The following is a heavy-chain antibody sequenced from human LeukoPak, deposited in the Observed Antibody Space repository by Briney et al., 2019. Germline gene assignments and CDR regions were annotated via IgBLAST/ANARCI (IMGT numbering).Heavy chain of an antibody. V-gene: IGHV4-59*01. CDR1: GGSISSYY. J-gene: IGHJ6*03. CDR2: IYYSGST. CDR3: ARAVAGSPYYYYYMDV. D-gene: IGHD6-19*01. Sequence: PSETPSLTCTVSGGSISSYYWSWIRQPPGKGLEWIGYIYYSGSTNYNPSLKSRVTISVDTSKNQFSLKLSSVTAADTAVYYCARAVAGSPYYYYYMDVWGKGTTVTVSS.